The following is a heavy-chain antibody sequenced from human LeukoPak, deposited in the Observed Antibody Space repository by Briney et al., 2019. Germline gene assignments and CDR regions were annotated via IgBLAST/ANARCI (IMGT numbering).Heavy chain of an antibody. Sequence: ASVKVSCKASGGTFSSYAISWVRQAPGQGLEWMGGIIPIFGTANYAQKFQGRVTITRDTSASTAYMELSSLRSEDTAVYYCARDQGRLSYYDFWSGYTPNYFDYWGQGTLVTVSS. CDR3: ARDQGRLSYYDFWSGYTPNYFDY. J-gene: IGHJ4*02. CDR2: IIPIFGTA. V-gene: IGHV1-69*05. CDR1: GGTFSSYA. D-gene: IGHD3-3*01.